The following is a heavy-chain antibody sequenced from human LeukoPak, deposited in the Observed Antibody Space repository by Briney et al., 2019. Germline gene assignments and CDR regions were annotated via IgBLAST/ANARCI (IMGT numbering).Heavy chain of an antibody. CDR2: IYTSGST. D-gene: IGHD2/OR15-2a*01. CDR1: GGSISSGSYY. J-gene: IGHJ4*02. V-gene: IGHV4-61*02. Sequence: PSETLSLTCTVSGGSISSGSYYWSWIRQPAGNGLEWIGRIYTSGSTNYNPSLKGRVTISVDTSKNQFSLKLSSVTAADTAVYYCASGLNRHPTYYWGQGTLVTVSS. CDR3: ASGLNRHPTYY.